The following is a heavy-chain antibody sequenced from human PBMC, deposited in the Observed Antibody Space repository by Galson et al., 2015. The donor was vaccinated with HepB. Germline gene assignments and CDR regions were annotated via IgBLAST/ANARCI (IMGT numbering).Heavy chain of an antibody. D-gene: IGHD6-19*01. CDR1: GYTFTSYA. CDR3: AREGGGQSSGWYGTSSGY. V-gene: IGHV1-3*01. CDR2: INAGNGNT. Sequence: SVKVSCKASGYTFTSYAMHWVRQAPGQRLEWMGWINAGNGNTKYSQKFQGRVTITRDTSASTAYMELSSLRSEDTAVYYCAREGGGQSSGWYGTSSGYWGQGTLVTVSS. J-gene: IGHJ4*02.